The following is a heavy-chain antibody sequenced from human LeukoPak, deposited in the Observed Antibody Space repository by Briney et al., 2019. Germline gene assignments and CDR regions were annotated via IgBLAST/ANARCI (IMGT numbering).Heavy chain of an antibody. CDR1: GFTFSSYG. J-gene: IGHJ4*02. Sequence: GGSLRLSCAASGFTFSSYGMHWVRQAPGKGLEWVAFIRYDGSNKYYADSVKGRFTISRDNSKNTLYLQMNSLRAEDTAVYYCAPSRRNWNDGPFDYWGQGTLVTVSS. CDR2: IRYDGSNK. V-gene: IGHV3-30*02. CDR3: APSRRNWNDGPFDY. D-gene: IGHD1-1*01.